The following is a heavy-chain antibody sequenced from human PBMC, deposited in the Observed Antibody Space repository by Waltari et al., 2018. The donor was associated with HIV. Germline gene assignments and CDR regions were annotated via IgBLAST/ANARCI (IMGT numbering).Heavy chain of an antibody. CDR1: GGSISSSNW. CDR3: AREAQVSAQNHYDFWSGPPGGMDV. Sequence: QVQLQESGPGLVKPSGTLYLTCAVSGGSISSSNWWSWVRQPPGKGLEWIGEIYHSGSTNYNPSLKSRVTISVDKSKNQFSLKLSSVTAADTAVYYCAREAQVSAQNHYDFWSGPPGGMDVWDQGP. D-gene: IGHD3-3*01. V-gene: IGHV4-4*02. J-gene: IGHJ6*02. CDR2: IYHSGST.